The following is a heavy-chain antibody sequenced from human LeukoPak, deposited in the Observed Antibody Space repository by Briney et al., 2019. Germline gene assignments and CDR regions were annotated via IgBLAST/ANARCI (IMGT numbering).Heavy chain of an antibody. CDR3: ARGFFTIFGVVTTHRSYNWFDP. Sequence: GASVKVSCKASGYTFTSYDINWVRQATGQGLEWMGWMNPNSGNTGYAQKSQGRVTMTRNTSISTAYMELSSLRSEDTAVYYCARGFFTIFGVVTTHRSYNWFDPWGQGTLVTVSS. J-gene: IGHJ5*02. CDR1: GYTFTSYD. D-gene: IGHD3-3*01. CDR2: MNPNSGNT. V-gene: IGHV1-8*01.